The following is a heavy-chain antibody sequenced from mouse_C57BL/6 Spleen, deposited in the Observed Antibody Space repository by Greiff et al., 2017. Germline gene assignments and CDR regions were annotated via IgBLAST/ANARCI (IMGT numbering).Heavy chain of an antibody. D-gene: IGHD2-14*01. CDR3: VRHYRNAMDY. V-gene: IGHV10-1*01. J-gene: IGHJ4*01. CDR2: IRSKSNNYAT. CDR1: GFSFNTYA. Sequence: EVQLVESGGGLVQPKGSLKLSCAASGFSFNTYAMNWVRQPPGKGLEWVARIRSKSNNYATYYADSVKDRFTISRDDSESMLYLQMNNLKTEDTAMYYCVRHYRNAMDYWGQGTSVTVSS.